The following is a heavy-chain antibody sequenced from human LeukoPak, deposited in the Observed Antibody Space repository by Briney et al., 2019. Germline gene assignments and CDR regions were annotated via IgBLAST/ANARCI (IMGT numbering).Heavy chain of an antibody. D-gene: IGHD3-9*01. V-gene: IGHV1-3*01. J-gene: IGHJ5*02. CDR2: INAGNGNT. Sequence: ASVKVSCTASGYTFTSYAMHWVRQAPGQRLEWMGWINAGNGNTKYSQKFQGRVTITRDTSASTAYMELSSLRSEDTAVYYCARELRYFDWSPNWFDPWGQGTLVTVSS. CDR1: GYTFTSYA. CDR3: ARELRYFDWSPNWFDP.